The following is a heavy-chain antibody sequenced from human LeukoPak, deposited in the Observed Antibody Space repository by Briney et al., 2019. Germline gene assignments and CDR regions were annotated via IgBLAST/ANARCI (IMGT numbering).Heavy chain of an antibody. J-gene: IGHJ6*04. V-gene: IGHV4-30-2*01. CDR2: IYHSGST. CDR1: GGSISSGGYY. D-gene: IGHD3-3*01. CDR3: ARDPDFWSGVDV. Sequence: SETLSLTCTVSGGSISSGGYYWSWIRQPPGKGLEWIGYIYHSGSTYYNPSLKSRVTISVDRSKNQFSLKLSSVTAADTAVYYCARDPDFWSGVDVWGKGTTVTVSS.